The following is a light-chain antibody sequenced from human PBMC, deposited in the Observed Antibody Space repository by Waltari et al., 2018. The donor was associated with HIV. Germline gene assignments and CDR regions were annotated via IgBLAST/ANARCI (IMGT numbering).Light chain of an antibody. CDR3: QQYYTTPFT. CDR2: GAS. Sequence: DIVMTQSPDSLAVSLGERATIKCKSSQSVLNSPNNMNDLVWYQQKPGQPLKLLIYGASTRGSGVPDRFSGSGSGTDFTLTISSLQAEDVAVYYCQQYYTTPFTFGPGTKVDIK. CDR1: QSVLNSPNNMND. V-gene: IGKV4-1*01. J-gene: IGKJ3*01.